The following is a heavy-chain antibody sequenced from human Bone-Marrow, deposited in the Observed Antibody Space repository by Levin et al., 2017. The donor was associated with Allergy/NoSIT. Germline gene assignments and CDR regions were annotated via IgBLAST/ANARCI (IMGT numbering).Heavy chain of an antibody. Sequence: GGSLRLSCAASGFTFDDYAMHWVRQAPGKGLEWVSGISWNSGSIAYADSVKGRFTISRDNAKNSLYLQMNSLRAEDTALYYCAKDARIQLSYYGMDVWGQGTTVTVSS. CDR2: ISWNSGSI. D-gene: IGHD5-18*01. CDR1: GFTFDDYA. V-gene: IGHV3-9*01. J-gene: IGHJ6*02. CDR3: AKDARIQLSYYGMDV.